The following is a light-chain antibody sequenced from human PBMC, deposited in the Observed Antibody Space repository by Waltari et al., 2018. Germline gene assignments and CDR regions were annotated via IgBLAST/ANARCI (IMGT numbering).Light chain of an antibody. J-gene: IGKJ3*01. Sequence: DIVLTQSTDTLAVPLCERATIHCTASQSVLPSSKNENSLAWYQQKPGQPPKLLIYGASTRESGVPDRFSGSGSGTDFTLTISSLQAEDVAVYYCQQYYDTPFTFGPGTKVDIK. CDR3: QQYYDTPFT. CDR2: GAS. V-gene: IGKV4-1*01. CDR1: QSVLPSSKNENS.